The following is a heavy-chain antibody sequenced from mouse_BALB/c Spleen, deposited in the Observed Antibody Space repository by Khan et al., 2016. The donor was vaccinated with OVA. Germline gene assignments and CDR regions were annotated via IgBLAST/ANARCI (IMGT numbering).Heavy chain of an antibody. CDR1: GFNIKDTY. CDR3: ATYYYGSSRYFDY. J-gene: IGHJ2*01. Sequence: VQLQQPGAELVKPGASVKLSCTLSGFNIKDTYMHWVKQRPEQGLEWIGRIDPANGNTKYDPKFQGKATITADTSSNTASLQLSSLTSEDTAVYYCATYYYGSSRYFDYWVQGTTLTVSS. D-gene: IGHD1-1*01. V-gene: IGHV14-3*02. CDR2: IDPANGNT.